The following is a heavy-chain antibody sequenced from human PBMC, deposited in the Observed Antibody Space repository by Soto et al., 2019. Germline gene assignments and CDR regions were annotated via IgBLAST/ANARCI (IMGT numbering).Heavy chain of an antibody. CDR2: ISYDGSEK. J-gene: IGHJ4*02. D-gene: IGHD2-15*01. CDR1: AFTFSSYG. V-gene: IGHV3-30*18. CDR3: GKAPKNCGGDSCYSGRVEY. Sequence: QVQLVESGGGVVPPGRSLRLSCAASAFTFSSYGMHWVRQAPGKGLEWVAVISYDGSEKHYADSVKGRFTISRDNSKNTLYLKMKSRRTEDTVLFYCGKAPKNCGGDSCYSGRVEYWGKEPLVTVSS.